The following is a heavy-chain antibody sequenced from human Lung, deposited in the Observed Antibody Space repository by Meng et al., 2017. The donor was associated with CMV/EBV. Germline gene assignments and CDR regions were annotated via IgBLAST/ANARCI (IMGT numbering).Heavy chain of an antibody. J-gene: IGHJ6*02. CDR2: IYYSGST. V-gene: IGHV4-39*07. D-gene: IGHD3-3*01. Sequence: LSCTLSGDSFSSSDYYWGWIRQPPGKGLELIGTIYYSGSTFYNPSLKSRVTISVDTSKKQFSLKVTSVTAADTAVYYCARVRRFLERSLSGLGVMDFXGHGXAVTVSS. CDR1: GDSFSSSDYY. CDR3: ARVRRFLERSLSGLGVMDF.